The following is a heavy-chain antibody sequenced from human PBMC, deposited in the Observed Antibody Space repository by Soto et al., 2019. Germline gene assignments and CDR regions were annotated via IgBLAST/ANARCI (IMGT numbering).Heavy chain of an antibody. CDR3: ARDERYCSSTSCPYYYGSGPGHYYYGMDV. CDR1: GFTFSSYW. D-gene: IGHD2-2*01. Sequence: QAGGSLRLSCAASGFTFSSYWMSWVRQAPGKGLEWVANIKQDGSEKYYVDSVKGRFTISRDNAKNSLYLQMNSLRAEDTAVYYCARDERYCSSTSCPYYYGSGPGHYYYGMDVWGQGTTVTVSS. CDR2: IKQDGSEK. V-gene: IGHV3-7*03. J-gene: IGHJ6*02.